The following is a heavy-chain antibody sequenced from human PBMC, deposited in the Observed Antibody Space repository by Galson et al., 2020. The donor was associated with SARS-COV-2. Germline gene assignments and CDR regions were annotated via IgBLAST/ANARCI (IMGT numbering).Heavy chain of an antibody. CDR3: ARVANTAMVGVYFDY. V-gene: IGHV3-33*01. CDR1: GFTFSSYG. D-gene: IGHD5-18*01. J-gene: IGHJ4*02. CDR2: IWYDGSNK. Sequence: GESLKISCAASGFTFSSYGMHWVRQAPGKGLEWVAVIWYDGSNKYYADSVKGRFTISRDNSKNTLYLQMNSLRAEDTAVYYCARVANTAMVGVYFDYWGQGTLVTVSS.